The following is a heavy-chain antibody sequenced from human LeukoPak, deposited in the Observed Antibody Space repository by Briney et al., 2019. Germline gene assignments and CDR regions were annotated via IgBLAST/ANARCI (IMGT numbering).Heavy chain of an antibody. CDR2: ISGSGGRT. CDR1: GFTFSSYA. V-gene: IGHV3-23*01. D-gene: IGHD5-12*01. Sequence: GGSLRLSCAASGFTFSSYAMSWVRQAPGKGLEWVSAISGSGGRTYYADSVKGRFTISRDNSKNTLYLQMNSLRAEDRAVYYCAKDQGYSGYDYPDYWGQGTLVTVSS. J-gene: IGHJ4*02. CDR3: AKDQGYSGYDYPDY.